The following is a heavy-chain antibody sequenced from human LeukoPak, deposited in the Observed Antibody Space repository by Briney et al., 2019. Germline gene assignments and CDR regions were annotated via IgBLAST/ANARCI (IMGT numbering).Heavy chain of an antibody. J-gene: IGHJ4*02. Sequence: TGGSLRLSCAASGFTFSSYSMNWVRQTPGKGLEWVSSISSSSSYIYYADSVKGRFPISRDNAKNSLYLQMNSLRAEDTAVYYCASYNPYYYDSSGYYSPPLFDYWGQGALVTVSS. D-gene: IGHD3-22*01. CDR1: GFTFSSYS. CDR2: ISSSSSYI. V-gene: IGHV3-21*01. CDR3: ASYNPYYYDSSGYYSPPLFDY.